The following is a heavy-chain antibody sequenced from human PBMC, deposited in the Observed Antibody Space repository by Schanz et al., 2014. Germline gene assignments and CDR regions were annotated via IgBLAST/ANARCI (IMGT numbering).Heavy chain of an antibody. CDR3: ARLMVPGWFDP. Sequence: QVQLQESGPGLVKPSQTLSLTCAVSGGSISSGGYTWSWIRQPPGKGLEWIGYIYYSGSTYYNPSLKSRFTISVDTSKTQFSLMLGSVTAADTAVYYCARLMVPGWFDPWGQGQLVPVSS. J-gene: IGHJ5*02. D-gene: IGHD3-10*01. CDR1: GGSISSGGYT. CDR2: IYYSGST. V-gene: IGHV4-30-4*07.